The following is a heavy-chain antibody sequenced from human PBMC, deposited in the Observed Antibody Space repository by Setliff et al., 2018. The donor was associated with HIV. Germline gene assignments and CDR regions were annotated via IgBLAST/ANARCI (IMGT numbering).Heavy chain of an antibody. D-gene: IGHD3-22*01. Sequence: ASVKVSCKTSGYTFTNYGISWVRQAPGQGLEWMGWISAYNGNTNYAQRVQGRVTVTTETSTNTAYMELRSLRSDDTAVYYCATYHYYDSSAYFIDLYYFDYWGQGTLVTVSS. CDR1: GYTFTNYG. V-gene: IGHV1-18*01. CDR2: ISAYNGNT. J-gene: IGHJ4*02. CDR3: ATYHYYDSSAYFIDLYYFDY.